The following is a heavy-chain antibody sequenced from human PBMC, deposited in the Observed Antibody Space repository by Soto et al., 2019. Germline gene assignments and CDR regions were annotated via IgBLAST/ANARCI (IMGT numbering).Heavy chain of an antibody. V-gene: IGHV3-23*01. Sequence: GGSLRLCCAASGFTFSSYAMSWVRQAPGKGLEWVSAISGSGGSTYYADSVKGRFTISRDNSKNTLYLQMNSLRAEDTAVYYCAKEPHIVATIIVRFDYWGQGTLVTVSS. D-gene: IGHD5-12*01. CDR3: AKEPHIVATIIVRFDY. J-gene: IGHJ4*02. CDR2: ISGSGGST. CDR1: GFTFSSYA.